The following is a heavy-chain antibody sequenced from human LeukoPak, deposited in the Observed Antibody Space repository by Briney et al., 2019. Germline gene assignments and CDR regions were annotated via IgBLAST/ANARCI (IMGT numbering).Heavy chain of an antibody. CDR1: GFTVSTNY. V-gene: IGHV3-53*01. J-gene: IGHJ4*02. CDR3: ARVAFRSSSYISGIDY. Sequence: GGSLRLSCAASGFTVSTNYMSWARQAPGKGLERVSVIYSGGSTYYADSVKGRFTISRDNSKNTLYLQMNSLRAEDMAVYYCARVAFRSSSYISGIDYWGQGTLVTVSS. CDR2: IYSGGST. D-gene: IGHD6-6*01.